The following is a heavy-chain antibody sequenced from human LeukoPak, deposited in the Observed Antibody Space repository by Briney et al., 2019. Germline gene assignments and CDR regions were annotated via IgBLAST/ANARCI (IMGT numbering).Heavy chain of an antibody. CDR1: VFTLSSYE. J-gene: IGHJ5*02. Sequence: GGSLRLSCAASVFTLSSYEMNWVREAPGKGLEWVSYISRSGSAIYYADSVKGRVTISRDNTTSSLYLHMRRLRAEDTPFYNSVRVVYGSSTFPWFDPWGQGTLVTVSS. D-gene: IGHD3-10*01. CDR3: VRVVYGSSTFPWFDP. V-gene: IGHV3-48*03. CDR2: ISRSGSAI.